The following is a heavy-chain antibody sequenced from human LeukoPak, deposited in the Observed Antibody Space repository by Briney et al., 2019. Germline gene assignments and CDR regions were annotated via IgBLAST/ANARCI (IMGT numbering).Heavy chain of an antibody. V-gene: IGHV3-48*01. CDR2: ISGSSSTI. CDR3: AGYSSSWYGFQH. CDR1: GVNVSDFY. J-gene: IGHJ1*01. Sequence: PGGSLRLSCAASGVNVSDFYMNWVRQAPGKGLEWVASISGSSSTIYYADSVKGRFTISRDNAKNSLYLQMNSLRAEDTAVYYCAGYSSSWYGFQHWGQGTLVTVSS. D-gene: IGHD6-13*01.